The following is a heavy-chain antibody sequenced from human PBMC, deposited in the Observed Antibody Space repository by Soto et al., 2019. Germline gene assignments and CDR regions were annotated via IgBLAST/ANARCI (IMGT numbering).Heavy chain of an antibody. D-gene: IGHD1-26*01. Sequence: SETLSLTCTVSGGSISSGGYYWSWIRQHPGKGLEWIGYIYYSGSTYYNPSLKSRVTISVDTSKNQFSLKLSSVTAADTAVYYLARDPRGSRNWFDPWGQGTLVTVAS. J-gene: IGHJ5*02. CDR3: ARDPRGSRNWFDP. CDR1: GGSISSGGYY. CDR2: IYYSGST. V-gene: IGHV4-31*03.